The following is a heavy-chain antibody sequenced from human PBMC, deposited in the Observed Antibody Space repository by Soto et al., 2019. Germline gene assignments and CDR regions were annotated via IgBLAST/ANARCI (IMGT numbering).Heavy chain of an antibody. J-gene: IGHJ6*01. CDR3: ARGGDTAMVGYYYYGMDV. Sequence: PGGSLRLSCAASGFTVSSNYMSWVRQAPGKGLEWVSVIYSGGSTYYADSVKGRFTISRDNSKNTLYLQMNSLRAEDTAVYYCARGGDTAMVGYYYYGMDVWGQGTTVTVSS. CDR1: GFTVSSNY. D-gene: IGHD5-18*01. CDR2: IYSGGST. V-gene: IGHV3-53*01.